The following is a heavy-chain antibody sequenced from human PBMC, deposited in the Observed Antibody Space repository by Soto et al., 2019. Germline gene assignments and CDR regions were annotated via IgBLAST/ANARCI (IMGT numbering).Heavy chain of an antibody. V-gene: IGHV3-7*04. CDR1: GFSFGSYW. Sequence: EVQLVESGGGLVQPGGSLRLSCAASGFSFGSYWMSWVRQAPGKGLEWVANIKQDGSEKYYVDSVKGRFTISRDNARISLLLQMNSLRAEDTAVYYCARDHLGYCSSGTCNWAEYFNYWGQGTLVTVSS. CDR3: ARDHLGYCSSGTCNWAEYFNY. CDR2: IKQDGSEK. D-gene: IGHD2-15*01. J-gene: IGHJ4*02.